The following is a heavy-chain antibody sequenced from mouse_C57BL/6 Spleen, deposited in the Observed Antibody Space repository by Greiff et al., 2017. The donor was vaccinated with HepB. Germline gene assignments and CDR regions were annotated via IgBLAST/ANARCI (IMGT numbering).Heavy chain of an antibody. J-gene: IGHJ4*01. CDR3: ARRMATRAMDY. CDR2: IDPSDSYT. V-gene: IGHV1-50*01. Sequence: QVQLQQSGAELVKPGASVKLSCKASGYTFTSYWMQWVKQRPGQGLEWIGEIDPSDSYTNYNQKFKGKATLTVDTSSSTAYMQLSSLTSEDSAVYYCARRMATRAMDYWGQGTSVTVSS. D-gene: IGHD2-2*01. CDR1: GYTFTSYW.